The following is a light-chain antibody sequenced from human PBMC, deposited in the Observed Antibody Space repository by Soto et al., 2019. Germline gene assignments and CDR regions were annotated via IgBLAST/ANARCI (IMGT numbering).Light chain of an antibody. CDR1: QSISSW. CDR2: DAS. Sequence: DIQMTQSPSTLSASVGDRVTITCRASQSISSWLAWYQQKPGKAPKLLIYDASSLESGVPSRFSGSGSGTEFTLTISSLQPDDFATYYCQQYHSYSPYTFGQGTKLEIK. V-gene: IGKV1-5*01. CDR3: QQYHSYSPYT. J-gene: IGKJ2*01.